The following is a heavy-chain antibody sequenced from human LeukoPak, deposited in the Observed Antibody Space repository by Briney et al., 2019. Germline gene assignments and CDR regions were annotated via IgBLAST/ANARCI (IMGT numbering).Heavy chain of an antibody. V-gene: IGHV3-23*01. Sequence: GGSLRLSCAASGFTFSTYDMSWVRQTPGKGLEWVSAISGTHAGRQGTTYYADSVKGRFTISRDDSKNTLYLQMHSLRAEDTAIYFCAKGGYFSYDMWGQGTKVAVSP. J-gene: IGHJ3*02. D-gene: IGHD5-18*01. CDR2: ISGTHAGRQGTT. CDR1: GFTFSTYD. CDR3: AKGGYFSYDM.